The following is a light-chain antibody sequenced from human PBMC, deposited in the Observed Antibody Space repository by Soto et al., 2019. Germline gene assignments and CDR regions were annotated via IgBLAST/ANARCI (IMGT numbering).Light chain of an antibody. CDR3: SSYAGRTLYV. V-gene: IGLV2-11*01. CDR2: NVN. CDR1: SSDVGSYDY. J-gene: IGLJ1*01. Sequence: QSALIQPPSVSGSPGQSVTISCTGTSSDVGSYDYVSWYQQHPGTVPKPMIYNVNTQPSGVPDRFSGSKSGNTASMTISGLQAEDEADYYCSSYAGRTLYVFGTGTKVTVL.